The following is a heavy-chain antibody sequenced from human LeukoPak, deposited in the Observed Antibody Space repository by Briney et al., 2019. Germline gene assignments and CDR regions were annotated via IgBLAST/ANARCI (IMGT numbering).Heavy chain of an antibody. CDR1: GFTFSSYA. CDR2: ISYDGSNK. J-gene: IGHJ4*02. V-gene: IGHV3-30-3*01. D-gene: IGHD6-13*01. Sequence: PGRSLRLSCAASGFTFSSYAMHWVRQAPGKGLEWVAVISYDGSNKYYADSVKGRFTISRDNSKNTLYLQMNSLRAEDTAVYYCARVDEQQLAYFDYWGQGTLVTVSS. CDR3: ARVDEQQLAYFDY.